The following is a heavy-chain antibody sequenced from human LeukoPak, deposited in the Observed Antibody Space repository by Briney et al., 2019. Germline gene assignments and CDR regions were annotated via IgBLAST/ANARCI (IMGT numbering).Heavy chain of an antibody. CDR1: GFIFSTHS. D-gene: IGHD5-24*01. Sequence: GGSLRLSCAASGFIFSTHSMSWVRQSPGKGLEWVSSISSGSSHIYYADSMKGRFTISRDNARNSLFLQMNSLRAEDTAVYYCVRDFRTQLDGYSPPYHFDYWGQGTLVTVSS. V-gene: IGHV3-21*01. CDR2: ISSGSSHI. J-gene: IGHJ4*02. CDR3: VRDFRTQLDGYSPPYHFDY.